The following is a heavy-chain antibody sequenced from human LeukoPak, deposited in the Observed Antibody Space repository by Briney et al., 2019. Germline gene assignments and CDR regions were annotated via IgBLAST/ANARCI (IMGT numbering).Heavy chain of an antibody. Sequence: ASVKVSCKPSGYTFTGYYMHWVRQAPGQGLEWMGWINPNSFGTNYAQKFQGTVTMTRNTTISTAYMELSRLPCDDTAVYYGAREPRITMVRGVIGYCGQGTLVTVSS. J-gene: IGHJ4*02. CDR3: AREPRITMVRGVIGY. V-gene: IGHV1-2*02. D-gene: IGHD3-10*01. CDR2: INPNSFGT. CDR1: GYTFTGYY.